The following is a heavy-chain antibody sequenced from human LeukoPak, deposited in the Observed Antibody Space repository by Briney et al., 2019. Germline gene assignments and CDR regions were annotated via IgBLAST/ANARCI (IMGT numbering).Heavy chain of an antibody. D-gene: IGHD6-13*01. Sequence: PGGSLRLSCAASGFTFSSYGMHWVRQAPGKGLEWVAVISYDGSNKYYADSVKGRFTISRDNSKNTLYLQMNSLRGEDTAVYYCAKDPIAAAGTEYYFDYWGQGTLVTVSS. J-gene: IGHJ4*02. V-gene: IGHV3-30*05. CDR3: AKDPIAAAGTEYYFDY. CDR1: GFTFSSYG. CDR2: ISYDGSNK.